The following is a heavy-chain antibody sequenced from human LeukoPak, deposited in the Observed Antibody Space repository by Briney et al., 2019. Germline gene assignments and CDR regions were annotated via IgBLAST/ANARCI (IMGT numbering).Heavy chain of an antibody. CDR2: INHSGNT. V-gene: IGHV4-34*01. D-gene: IGHD5-24*01. J-gene: IGHJ4*02. CDR3: SRGISGRDGYNRLYYFDY. Sequence: PSETLSLTCAVYGGSFSGYYWSWIRQPPGKGLEWIGEINHSGNTNYNPSLKSRVSISVYTSKNQFSLKLSSVTAADTAVYYCSRGISGRDGYNRLYYFDYWGQGTLVTVSS. CDR1: GGSFSGYY.